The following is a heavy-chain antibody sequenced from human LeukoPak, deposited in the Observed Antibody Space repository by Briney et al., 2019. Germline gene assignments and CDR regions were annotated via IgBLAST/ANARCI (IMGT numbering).Heavy chain of an antibody. V-gene: IGHV1-69*05. J-gene: IGHJ4*02. CDR2: VIPIFGTA. CDR3: ASGRYCSSTSCSRGFDY. D-gene: IGHD2-2*01. Sequence: GASVKVSCEASGGTFSSYAISWVRQAPGQGLEWMGGVIPIFGTANYAQKFQGRVTITTDESTSTAYMELSSLRSEDTAVYYCASGRYCSSTSCSRGFDYWGQGTLVTVSS. CDR1: GGTFSSYA.